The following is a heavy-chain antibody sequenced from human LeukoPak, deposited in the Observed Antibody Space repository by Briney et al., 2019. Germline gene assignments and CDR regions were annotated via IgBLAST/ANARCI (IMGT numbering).Heavy chain of an antibody. CDR1: GGSISSYY. D-gene: IGHD3-10*01. CDR2: IYTSGST. Sequence: SETLSLTCTVSGGSISSYYWSWIRQPAGKGLEWIGRIYTSGSTNYNPSLKSRVTMSVDTSKNQFSLKLSSVTAADTAVYYCARDSMSFGGDAFDIWGQGTMVTVSS. CDR3: ARDSMSFGGDAFDI. J-gene: IGHJ3*02. V-gene: IGHV4-4*07.